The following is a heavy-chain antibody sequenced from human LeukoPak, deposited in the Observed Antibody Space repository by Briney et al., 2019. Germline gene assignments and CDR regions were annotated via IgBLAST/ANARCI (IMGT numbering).Heavy chain of an antibody. V-gene: IGHV3-30*03. CDR2: ISYDGSNK. J-gene: IGHJ4*02. Sequence: GGSLRLSCAASGFTFSSYGMHWVRQAPGKGLEWVAVISYDGSNKYYADSVKGRFTISRDNSKNTLYLQMNSLRAEDTAVYYCARDLWYGYGVTKWGQGTLVTVSS. D-gene: IGHD4-17*01. CDR3: ARDLWYGYGVTK. CDR1: GFTFSSYG.